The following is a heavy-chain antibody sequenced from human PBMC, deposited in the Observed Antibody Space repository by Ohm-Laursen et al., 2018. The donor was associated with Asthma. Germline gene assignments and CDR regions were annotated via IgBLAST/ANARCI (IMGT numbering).Heavy chain of an antibody. V-gene: IGHV4-59*12. CDR1: GGSISSAY. CDR3: ARGHYYDSSGYYWILGHFDY. Sequence: SDTLSLTCTVSGGSISSAYWYWIRQPPGKGLEWIGYILYTGSTNYNPSLESRVTISIDTSTNQLSLKLSSVTAADTAVYYCARGHYYDSSGYYWILGHFDYWGQGTLVAVSS. CDR2: ILYTGST. J-gene: IGHJ4*02. D-gene: IGHD3-22*01.